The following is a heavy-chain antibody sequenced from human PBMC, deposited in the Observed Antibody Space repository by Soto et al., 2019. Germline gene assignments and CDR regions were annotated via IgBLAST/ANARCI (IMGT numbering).Heavy chain of an antibody. CDR3: ARVYSGYDAYYFDY. J-gene: IGHJ4*02. D-gene: IGHD5-12*01. CDR1: GYTFTGYY. V-gene: IGHV1-2*02. Sequence: ASVKVSCKASGYTFTGYYMHWVRQAPGQGLEWMGWINPNSGGTNYAQKFQGGVTMTRDTSISTAYMELSRLRSDDTAVYYCARVYSGYDAYYFDYWGQGTLVTVSS. CDR2: INPNSGGT.